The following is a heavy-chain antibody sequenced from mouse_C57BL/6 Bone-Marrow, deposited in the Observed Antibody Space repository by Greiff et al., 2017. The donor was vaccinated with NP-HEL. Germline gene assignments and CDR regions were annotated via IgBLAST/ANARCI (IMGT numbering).Heavy chain of an antibody. J-gene: IGHJ3*01. CDR1: GYTFTSYT. CDR2: INPSSGYT. V-gene: IGHV1-4*01. D-gene: IGHD4-1*01. CDR3: ARILTGGFAY. Sequence: QVHVKQSGAELARPGASVKMSCKASGYTFTSYTMHWVKQRPGQGLEWIGYINPSSGYTKYNQKFKDKATLTADKSSSTAYMQLSSLTSEDSAVYYCARILTGGFAYWGQGTLVTVSA.